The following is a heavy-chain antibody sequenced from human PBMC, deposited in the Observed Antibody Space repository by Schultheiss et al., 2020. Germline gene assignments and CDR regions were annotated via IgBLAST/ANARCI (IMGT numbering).Heavy chain of an antibody. CDR3: ARDIIAAGGENWFDP. CDR1: GFTFSSYD. J-gene: IGHJ5*02. CDR2: IGTAGDP. Sequence: GESLKISCAASGFTFSSYDMHWVRQATGKGLEWVSAIGTAGDPYYPGSVKGRFTISRDNAKNSLYLQMNSLRAGDTALYYCARDIIAAGGENWFDPWGQGSLVTVSS. D-gene: IGHD6-13*01. V-gene: IGHV3-13*05.